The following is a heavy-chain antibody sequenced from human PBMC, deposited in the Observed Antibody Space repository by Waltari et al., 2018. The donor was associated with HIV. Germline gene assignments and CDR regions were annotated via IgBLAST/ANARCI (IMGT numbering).Heavy chain of an antibody. J-gene: IGHJ6*02. CDR1: GGSITKYQY. Sequence: QVQLQESGPRLVKASGTLSLTCTVSGGSITKYQYWVWVRQPPGKGLQWIGEIDDTIYTERNQSHMSRLTLSVDKSKSQISLKLTSVTAADTAIYFCARDPGVWVGDFRNYVMDVWGPGITVNV. D-gene: IGHD3-10*01. V-gene: IGHV4-4*02. CDR2: IDDTIYT. CDR3: ARDPGVWVGDFRNYVMDV.